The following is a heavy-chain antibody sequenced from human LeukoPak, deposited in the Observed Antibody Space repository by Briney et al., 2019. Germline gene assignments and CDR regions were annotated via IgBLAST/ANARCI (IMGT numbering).Heavy chain of an antibody. J-gene: IGHJ4*02. V-gene: IGHV4-39*01. CDR2: IYYSGST. CDR1: GGSISSSSYY. CDR3: ASPPGIAAAGYFEY. D-gene: IGHD6-13*01. Sequence: NPSETLSLTCTVSGGSISSSSYYWGWIRQPPWKGLEWIGSIYYSGSTHYNPSLKSRVTISVDTSKNQFSLKLSSVTAADTAVYYCASPPGIAAAGYFEYWGQGTLVTVSS.